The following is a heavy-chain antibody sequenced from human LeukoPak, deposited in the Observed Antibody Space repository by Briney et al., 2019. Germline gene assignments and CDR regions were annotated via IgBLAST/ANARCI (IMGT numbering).Heavy chain of an antibody. CDR2: ISYDGSNK. D-gene: IGHD2-21*02. Sequence: GRSLRLSCAASGFTFSSYAMHWVRQAPGKGLEWVAVISYDGSNKYYADSVKGRFTISRDNSKNTLYLQMNSLRAEDTAVYYCARGAYCGGDCHTDGFDYWGQGTLVTVSS. CDR1: GFTFSSYA. V-gene: IGHV3-30-3*01. J-gene: IGHJ4*02. CDR3: ARGAYCGGDCHTDGFDY.